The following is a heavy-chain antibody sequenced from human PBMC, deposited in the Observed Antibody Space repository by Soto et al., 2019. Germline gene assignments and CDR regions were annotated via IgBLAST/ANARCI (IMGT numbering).Heavy chain of an antibody. V-gene: IGHV4-31*03. CDR1: GGSISSGGYY. CDR3: ARVSRSPASYGMDV. CDR2: IYYSGST. Sequence: PSETLSLTCTVSGGSISSGGYYWSWIRQHPGKGLEWIGYIYYSGSTYYNPSLKSRVTISVDTSKNPFSQKLSSVTAADTAVYYCARVSRSPASYGMDVWGQGTTVTVSS. D-gene: IGHD2-15*01. J-gene: IGHJ6*02.